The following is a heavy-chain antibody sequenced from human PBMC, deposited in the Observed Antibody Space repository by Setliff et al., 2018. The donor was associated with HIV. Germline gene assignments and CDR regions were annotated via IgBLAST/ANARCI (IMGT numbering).Heavy chain of an antibody. V-gene: IGHV4-4*07. Sequence: SETLSLTCTVSGGSIRNYYWSWIRQSAGKGPEWIGRVHKSGNTDYNPSLKGRVTMSVDTSKNQFFLKLTSMTAADTAIYYCARDMEDFGVLPSAPFDPWGRGTLVTVSS. CDR3: ARDMEDFGVLPSAPFDP. D-gene: IGHD2-2*01. CDR1: GGSIRNYY. CDR2: VHKSGNT. J-gene: IGHJ5*02.